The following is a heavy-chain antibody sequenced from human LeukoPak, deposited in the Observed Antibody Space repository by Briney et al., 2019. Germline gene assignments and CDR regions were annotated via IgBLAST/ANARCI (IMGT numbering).Heavy chain of an antibody. J-gene: IGHJ3*02. CDR3: ARDLASGSYYGGYDAFDI. V-gene: IGHV3-21*01. D-gene: IGHD1-26*01. Sequence: GGPLRLSCAASGFTFSSYSMNWVRQAPGKGLEWVSSISSSSSYIYYADSVKGRFTISRDNAKNSLYLQMNSLRAEDTAVYYCARDLASGSYYGGYDAFDIWGQGTMVTVSS. CDR2: ISSSSSYI. CDR1: GFTFSSYS.